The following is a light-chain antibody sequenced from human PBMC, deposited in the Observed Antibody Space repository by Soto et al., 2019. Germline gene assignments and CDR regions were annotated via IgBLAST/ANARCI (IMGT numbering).Light chain of an antibody. CDR2: EVS. CDR1: SSDVGGYNY. Sequence: QSVLTQPPSASGSPGQSVTISCTGTSSDVGGYNYVSWYQQHPGKVPKLMIYEVSQRPSGVPDRFSGSKSGNTASLTVSGLQAEDEADYYCSSYADNDKLIFGGGTKLTVL. V-gene: IGLV2-8*01. CDR3: SSYADNDKLI. J-gene: IGLJ2*01.